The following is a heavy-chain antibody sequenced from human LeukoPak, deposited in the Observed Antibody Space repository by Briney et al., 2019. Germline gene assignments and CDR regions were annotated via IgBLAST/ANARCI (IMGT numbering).Heavy chain of an antibody. Sequence: SETLSLTCTVSGGSVNSGRYYWSWIRQSPGKGLEWIGYIDHTGSTNYNPSLNSRVTISRDTSTNHFSLKLSSVTAADTAVYFCARGRVSSSSWQSVYYYYLYMDVWGKGSTVTVSS. D-gene: IGHD6-13*01. CDR2: IDHTGST. J-gene: IGHJ6*03. CDR1: GGSVNSGRYY. CDR3: ARGRVSSSSWQSVYYYYLYMDV. V-gene: IGHV4-61*03.